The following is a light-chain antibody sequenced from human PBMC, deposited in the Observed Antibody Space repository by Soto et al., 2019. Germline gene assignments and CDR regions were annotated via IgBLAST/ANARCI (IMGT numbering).Light chain of an antibody. CDR2: DAS. CDR1: QSVSSY. CDR3: QHRSNWPPIT. V-gene: IGKV3-11*01. Sequence: EIVLTXSPATLSLSXXXXATLSCRASQSVSSYLAWYQQKPGQAPRLLIYDASNMATGIPARFSGSGSGTDFTLTISSLEPEDFAVYYCQHRSNWPPITFGQGTRLEIK. J-gene: IGKJ5*01.